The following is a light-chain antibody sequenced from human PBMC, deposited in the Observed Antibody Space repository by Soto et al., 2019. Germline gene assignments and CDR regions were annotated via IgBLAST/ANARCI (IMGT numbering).Light chain of an antibody. CDR2: GAS. Sequence: IVLTQSPGTLSLSPGERATLSCRASQSVGSNYLAWYQQRPGQAPRLLIYGASGRATGIPDRFSGSGSGTDFTLTITSLEPEDSGMYFCQKYGNSPRTFGQGTKVEIK. V-gene: IGKV3-20*01. CDR1: QSVGSNY. J-gene: IGKJ1*01. CDR3: QKYGNSPRT.